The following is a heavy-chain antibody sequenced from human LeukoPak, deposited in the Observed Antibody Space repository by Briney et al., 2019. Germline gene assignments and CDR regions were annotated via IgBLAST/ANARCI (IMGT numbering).Heavy chain of an antibody. CDR3: ARDGGALPNLFDY. V-gene: IGHV3-21*01. CDR1: GFTFSSYS. Sequence: GGSLRLSCAASGFTFSSYSMNWVRQAPGKGLEWVSSISSSSSYIYYADSVKGRFTISRDNAKNSLYLQMNSLRAEDTAVYYCARDGGALPNLFDYWGQGTLVTVSS. D-gene: IGHD3-16*01. CDR2: ISSSSSYI. J-gene: IGHJ4*02.